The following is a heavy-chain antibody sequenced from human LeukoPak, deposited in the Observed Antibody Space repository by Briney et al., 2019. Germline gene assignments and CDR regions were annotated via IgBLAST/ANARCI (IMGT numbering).Heavy chain of an antibody. CDR2: IYYSGKT. CDR3: ARHFSGPNYLNI. D-gene: IGHD3-10*01. Sequence: PSETLSLTCTVSGGTISSSSYYWGWIRQPPGKGLEWVGSIYYSGKTYYSPSLKSRVTISVDTSKNQFSLKLTSVTATDTAVYYCARHFSGPNYLNIWGQGTMVTVSS. CDR1: GGTISSSSYY. V-gene: IGHV4-39*01. J-gene: IGHJ3*02.